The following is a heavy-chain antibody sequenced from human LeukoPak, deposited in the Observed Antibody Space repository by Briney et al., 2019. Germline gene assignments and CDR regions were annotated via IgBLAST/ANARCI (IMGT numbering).Heavy chain of an antibody. CDR1: GYTFTSYG. Sequence: ASVKVSCKASGYTFTSYGISWARQAPGQGLEWMGWISAYNGNTNYAQKLQGRVTMTTDTSTSTAYMELRSLRSDDTAVYYCARGYCSSTSCSTDAFDIWGQGTMVTVSS. J-gene: IGHJ3*02. V-gene: IGHV1-18*01. D-gene: IGHD2-2*01. CDR3: ARGYCSSTSCSTDAFDI. CDR2: ISAYNGNT.